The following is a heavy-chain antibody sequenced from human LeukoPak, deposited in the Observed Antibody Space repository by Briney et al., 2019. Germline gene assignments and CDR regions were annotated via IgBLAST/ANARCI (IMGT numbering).Heavy chain of an antibody. CDR1: GFTFSSYG. J-gene: IGHJ1*01. V-gene: IGHV3-30*18. Sequence: PGGSLRLSCAASGFTFSSYGMHWVRQAPGKGLEWVAVISYDGSNKYYADSVKGRFTISRDNSKNTLCLQMNSLRAEDTAVYYCAKEDIKAATVEGGEYFQHWGQGTLVTVSS. CDR2: ISYDGSNK. CDR3: AKEDIKAATVEGGEYFQH. D-gene: IGHD4-17*01.